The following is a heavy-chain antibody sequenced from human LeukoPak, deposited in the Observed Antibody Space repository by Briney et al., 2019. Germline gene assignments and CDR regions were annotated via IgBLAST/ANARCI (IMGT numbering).Heavy chain of an antibody. Sequence: GGSLRLSCAASGFTFSSYSMNWVRQAPGKGLEGVSSISSSSSYIYYADSVKGRFPIPRDNAKNSLYLNMNTLSPEDTAVFPFARGCSGGSCPAGPMDVWGKGTTVTVSS. CDR3: ARGCSGGSCPAGPMDV. CDR2: ISSSSSYI. J-gene: IGHJ6*04. V-gene: IGHV3-21*01. CDR1: GFTFSSYS. D-gene: IGHD2-15*01.